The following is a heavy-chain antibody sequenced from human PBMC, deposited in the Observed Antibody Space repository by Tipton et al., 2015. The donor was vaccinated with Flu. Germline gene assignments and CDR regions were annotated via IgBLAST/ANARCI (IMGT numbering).Heavy chain of an antibody. V-gene: IGHV4-34*01. CDR3: ARGQGY. J-gene: IGHJ4*02. CDR1: GGSFSGYY. Sequence: TLSLTCAVYGGSFSGYYWSWIRQPPGKGLEWIGEINHSGSTNYNPSLKNRVTISVDTSKNQFSLKLSSVTAADTAVYYCARGQGYWGQGTLVTVSS. CDR2: INHSGST.